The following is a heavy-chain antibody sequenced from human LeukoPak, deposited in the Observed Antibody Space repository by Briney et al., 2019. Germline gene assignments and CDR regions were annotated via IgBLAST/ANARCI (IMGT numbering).Heavy chain of an antibody. Sequence: GGSLRLSCAVSGFTFSSYGMSWVRQGPGKRLEWLSIIYPDGSPYYANSLKGRFTISRDTSKNTLYLQINSLSAEDTAIYYCARTQVGQVGTDLDYFDYWGQGTLVTVSS. D-gene: IGHD2-21*02. CDR1: GFTFSSYG. CDR2: IYPDGSP. V-gene: IGHV3-53*01. J-gene: IGHJ4*02. CDR3: ARTQVGQVGTDLDYFDY.